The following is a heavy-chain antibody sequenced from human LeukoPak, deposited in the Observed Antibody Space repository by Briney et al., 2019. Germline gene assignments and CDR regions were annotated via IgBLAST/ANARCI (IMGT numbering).Heavy chain of an antibody. CDR1: GDSISGYY. D-gene: IGHD5-18*01. V-gene: IGHV4-59*01. Sequence: SETLSLTCTVSGDSISGYYWSWIRQPPGPGLEWIGYIYYSGSTNYNPSLTSRVTISVDTSKNQFSLKVSSVTAADTAVYYCARGLGTAVVSNYWFDPWGQGTLVTVSS. CDR2: IYYSGST. CDR3: ARGLGTAVVSNYWFDP. J-gene: IGHJ5*02.